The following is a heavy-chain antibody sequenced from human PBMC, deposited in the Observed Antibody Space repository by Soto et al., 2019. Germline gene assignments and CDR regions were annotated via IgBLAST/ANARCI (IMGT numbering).Heavy chain of an antibody. CDR3: AKDPGVVAIHYFDY. D-gene: IGHD5-12*01. V-gene: IGHV4-59*01. CDR2: IYYSGST. CDR1: GGSISSYY. Sequence: PSETLSLTCTVSGGSISSYYWSWIRQPPGKGLEWIGYIYYSGSTNYKSSLKSRVTISVDTSKNQFSLKLSSVTAADTAVYYCAKDPGVVAIHYFDYWGQGTLVTVSS. J-gene: IGHJ4*02.